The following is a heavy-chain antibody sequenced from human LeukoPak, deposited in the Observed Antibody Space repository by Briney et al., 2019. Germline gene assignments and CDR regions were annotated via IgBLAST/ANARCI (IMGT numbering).Heavy chain of an antibody. CDR2: IYSDGSK. Sequence: PGGSLRLPCAASGFTVTTNYMSWVRQGPGKGLEWVSIIYSDGSKYYANSVKRRFTISRDNSKNTLDLQMNSLGAEDTAVYYCVRANGELWDNTYYYYMAVWSTASTPTLSS. CDR1: GFTVTTNY. J-gene: IGHJ6*03. D-gene: IGHD1-26*01. V-gene: IGHV3-53*01. CDR3: VRANGELWDNTYYYYMAV.